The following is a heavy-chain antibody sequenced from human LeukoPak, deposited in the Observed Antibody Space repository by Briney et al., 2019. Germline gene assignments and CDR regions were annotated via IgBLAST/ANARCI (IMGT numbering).Heavy chain of an antibody. V-gene: IGHV3-30*18. J-gene: IGHJ4*02. D-gene: IGHD3-16*02. Sequence: GGSLRLSCAASGFTFSSYGMHWVRQAPGMGLEWVAVISYDGSNKYYADSVKGRFTISRDNSKNTLYLQMNSLRAEDTAVYYCAKDVGLRLGELSLFPDYWGQGTLVTVSS. CDR2: ISYDGSNK. CDR1: GFTFSSYG. CDR3: AKDVGLRLGELSLFPDY.